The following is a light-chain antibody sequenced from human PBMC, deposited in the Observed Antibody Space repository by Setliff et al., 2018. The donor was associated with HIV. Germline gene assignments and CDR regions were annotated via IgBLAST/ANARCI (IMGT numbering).Light chain of an antibody. CDR1: SSDVGSYKL. CDR3: CSYAGSGTLYV. J-gene: IGLJ1*01. V-gene: IGLV2-23*02. Sequence: QPALAQPASVSGSPGQSITISCTGTSSDVGSYKLVSWYQQHPGKAPKVMIYEVTKRPSGVSNRFSGSKSANTASLTISGLQAEDEADYYCCSYAGSGTLYVFRTGTKVTVL. CDR2: EVT.